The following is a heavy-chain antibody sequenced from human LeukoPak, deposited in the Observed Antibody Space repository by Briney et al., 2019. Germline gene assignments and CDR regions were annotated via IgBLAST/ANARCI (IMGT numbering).Heavy chain of an antibody. J-gene: IGHJ4*02. V-gene: IGHV4-38-2*01. CDR3: ARGNILCSGGSCSTNIDY. Sequence: PSETLSLTCAVSDYSINSGYYCGWIRQPPGKGLEWIGSIYHSGSTYYNPSLKSRVTISVDTSKNQFSLNLSSVTAADTAVYYCARGNILCSGGSCSTNIDYWGQGTLVTVSS. D-gene: IGHD2-15*01. CDR2: IYHSGST. CDR1: DYSINSGYY.